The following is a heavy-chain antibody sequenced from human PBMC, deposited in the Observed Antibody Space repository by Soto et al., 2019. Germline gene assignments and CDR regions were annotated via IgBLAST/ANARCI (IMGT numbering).Heavy chain of an antibody. CDR3: AKEEYRSSSWYVGPGYYYGMDV. CDR1: GFTFDDYA. Sequence: EVQLVESGGGLVQPGRSLRLSCAASGFTFDDYAMHWVRQAPGKGLEWVSGISWNSGSIGYADSVKGRFTISRDNAKNSLYLQMNSLRAEDTALYYCAKEEYRSSSWYVGPGYYYGMDVWGQGTTVTVSS. V-gene: IGHV3-9*01. CDR2: ISWNSGSI. D-gene: IGHD6-13*01. J-gene: IGHJ6*02.